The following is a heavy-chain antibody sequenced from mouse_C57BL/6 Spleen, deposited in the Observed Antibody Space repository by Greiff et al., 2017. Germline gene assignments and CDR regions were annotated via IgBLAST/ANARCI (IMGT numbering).Heavy chain of an antibody. V-gene: IGHV1-20*01. CDR2: INPYNGDT. CDR1: GYSFTGYF. J-gene: IGHJ4*01. CDR3: ARSAYYDYDGNYAMDY. D-gene: IGHD2-4*01. Sequence: EVQLQQSGPELVKPGDSVKISCKASGYSFTGYFTNWVMQSHGKSLEWIGRINPYNGDTFYSQKFKGKATLTVDNSSSTAHMELRSLTSEDSAVDYCARSAYYDYDGNYAMDYWGQGTSVTVSS.